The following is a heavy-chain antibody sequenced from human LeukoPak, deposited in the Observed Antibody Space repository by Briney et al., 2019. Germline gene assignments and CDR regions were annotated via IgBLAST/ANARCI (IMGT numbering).Heavy chain of an antibody. D-gene: IGHD3-22*01. J-gene: IGHJ5*02. CDR2: IYYSGST. CDR3: ARDNYDSSGYYQGWFDP. Sequence: SETLSLTCTVSGGSISSGNYYWSWIRHPPGKGLEWIGYIYYSGSTYYNPSLKSRVTISVDTSKNQFSLKLSSVTAADTAVYYCARDNYDSSGYYQGWFDPWGQGTLVTVSS. CDR1: GGSISSGNYY. V-gene: IGHV4-30-4*01.